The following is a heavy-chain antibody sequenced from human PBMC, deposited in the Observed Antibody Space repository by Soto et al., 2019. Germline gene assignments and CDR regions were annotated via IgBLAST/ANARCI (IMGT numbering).Heavy chain of an antibody. D-gene: IGHD4-17*01. V-gene: IGHV3-53*05. CDR3: AIYGDNAFFQS. CDR1: GFSVNNNY. J-gene: IGHJ5*02. Sequence: LRLSCAASGFSVNNNYMTWVRQAPGKGLEWVSLIYSGGSTTYADSVKGRFTISRDNSKNTLYLQMNSLRAEDTAVYYCAIYGDNAFFQSWGQGTLVTVS. CDR2: IYSGGST.